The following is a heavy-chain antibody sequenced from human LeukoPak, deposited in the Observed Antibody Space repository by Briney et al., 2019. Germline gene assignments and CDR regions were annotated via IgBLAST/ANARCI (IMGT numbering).Heavy chain of an antibody. D-gene: IGHD3-10*01. CDR1: EFTFNSYA. J-gene: IGHJ4*02. Sequence: GGSLRLSCAASEFTFNSYAMSWVRQAPGKGLEWVSTIAGSGGSTYYADSVKGRFTISRDNSNNALYLQMDSLRPEDAAVYYCAKSRAALVVRGVGPHSWGQGTLVTVSS. V-gene: IGHV3-23*01. CDR3: AKSRAALVVRGVGPHS. CDR2: IAGSGGST.